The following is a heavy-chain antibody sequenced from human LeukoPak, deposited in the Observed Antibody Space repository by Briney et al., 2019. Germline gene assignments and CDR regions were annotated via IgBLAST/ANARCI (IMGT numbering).Heavy chain of an antibody. J-gene: IGHJ3*02. CDR1: GYTFTSYG. CDR3: ARDDGSGSYHWAFDI. V-gene: IGHV1-18*01. Sequence: ASAKVSCKASGYTFTSYGISWVRQAPGQGLEWMGWISAYNGNTNYAQKLQGRVTMTTDTSTSTAYMELRSLRSDDTAVYYCARDDGSGSYHWAFDIWGQGTMVTVSS. CDR2: ISAYNGNT. D-gene: IGHD3-10*01.